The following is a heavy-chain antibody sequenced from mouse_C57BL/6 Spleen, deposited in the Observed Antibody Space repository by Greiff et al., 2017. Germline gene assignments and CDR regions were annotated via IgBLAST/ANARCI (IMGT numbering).Heavy chain of an antibody. CDR3: ARDRGYYGSSYGFAY. CDR2: INYDGSST. CDR1: GFTFSDYY. Sequence: EVKLVESEGGLVQPGSSMKLSCTASGFTFSDYYMAWVRQVPEKGLEWVANINYDGSSTYYLDSLKSRFIISRDNAKNILYLQMSSLKSEDTATYYCARDRGYYGSSYGFAYWGQGTLVTVSA. J-gene: IGHJ3*01. D-gene: IGHD1-1*01. V-gene: IGHV5-16*01.